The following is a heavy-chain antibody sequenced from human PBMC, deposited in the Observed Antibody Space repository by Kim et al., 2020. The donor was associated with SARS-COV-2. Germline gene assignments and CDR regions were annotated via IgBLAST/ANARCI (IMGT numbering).Heavy chain of an antibody. CDR1: GFTFSIWS. J-gene: IGHJ4*01. Sequence: GGSLRLSCEASGFTFSIWSMNWVRQAPGKGLEWVSYMTSDTKTIDYADSVRGRFTISRDNAKKSVFLHMIGLRDEDTAVYYCARSTEGRFDYWGQGNLVT. V-gene: IGHV3-48*02. CDR2: MTSDTKTI. CDR3: ARSTEGRFDY.